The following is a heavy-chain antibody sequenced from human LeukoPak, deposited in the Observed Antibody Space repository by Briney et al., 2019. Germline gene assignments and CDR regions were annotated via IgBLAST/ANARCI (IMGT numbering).Heavy chain of an antibody. CDR2: ISQSGSGA. D-gene: IGHD1-1*01. CDR3: TKVGWVYGTTLQNFHY. J-gene: IGHJ4*02. CDR1: GFTFSNYV. Sequence: PGGSLRLSCAVSGFTFSNYVMSWVRQAPGKGLEWVSGISQSGSGANYADFGRGRFTISRDNSKNTLYLLMDSLRVDDTAVYYCTKVGWVYGTTLQNFHYWGQGTLVTVSS. V-gene: IGHV3-23*01.